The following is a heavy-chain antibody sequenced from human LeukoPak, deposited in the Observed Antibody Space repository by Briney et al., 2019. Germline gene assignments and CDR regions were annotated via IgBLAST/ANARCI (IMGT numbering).Heavy chain of an antibody. V-gene: IGHV3-48*04. CDR2: ISSSSGVI. Sequence: PGGSLRLSCAASGSTFSSHTTNWVRQAPGKGLEWVSYISSSSGVIYYADSVKGRFTISRDNAKNSLYLQMNSLRAEDTAVYYCARNLPAADYWGQGTLVTVSS. J-gene: IGHJ4*02. D-gene: IGHD2-2*01. CDR3: ARNLPAADY. CDR1: GSTFSSHT.